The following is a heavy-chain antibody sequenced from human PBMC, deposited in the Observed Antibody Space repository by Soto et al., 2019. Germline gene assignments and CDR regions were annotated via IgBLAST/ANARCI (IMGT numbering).Heavy chain of an antibody. D-gene: IGHD6-19*01. V-gene: IGHV1-8*01. Sequence: ASVKVSCKASGYAFTSYDINWVRQATGQGLEWMGWMNPNSGNTGYAQKFQGRVTMTRNTSISTAYMELSSLRSEDTAVYYCARGVESQYASSGWYPFDYWGQGTLVTVSS. CDR1: GYAFTSYD. J-gene: IGHJ4*02. CDR2: MNPNSGNT. CDR3: ARGVESQYASSGWYPFDY.